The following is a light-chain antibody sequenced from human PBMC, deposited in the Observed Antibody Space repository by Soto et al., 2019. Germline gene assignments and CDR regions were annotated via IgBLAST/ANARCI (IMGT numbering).Light chain of an antibody. V-gene: IGKV3-20*01. Sequence: IVLSQSPATLSLSPGERATLSCGAIQRVLSNDFLAWYRQKPGQAPRLLIYTASSRGTGIPDRFSGGGSGTDFTLTISRLEPDDFAVYHCQQYGSSPPTFGQGTKVDIK. J-gene: IGKJ1*01. CDR2: TAS. CDR1: QRVLSNDF. CDR3: QQYGSSPPT.